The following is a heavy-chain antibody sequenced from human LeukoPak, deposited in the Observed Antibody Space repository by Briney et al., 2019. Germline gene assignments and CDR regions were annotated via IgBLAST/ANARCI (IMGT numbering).Heavy chain of an antibody. D-gene: IGHD5-24*01. Sequence: PSQTLSLTCAITGDSVSSNTAAWNWIRQSPSRGLEWLGRTYYRSKWYHDYAVSVKSRITINADTSKNQFSLQLNSVTPEDTAVYYCIRDREDGFNLDYWGRGTLVTVFS. CDR2: TYYRSKWYH. V-gene: IGHV6-1*01. CDR1: GDSVSSNTAA. CDR3: IRDREDGFNLDY. J-gene: IGHJ4*02.